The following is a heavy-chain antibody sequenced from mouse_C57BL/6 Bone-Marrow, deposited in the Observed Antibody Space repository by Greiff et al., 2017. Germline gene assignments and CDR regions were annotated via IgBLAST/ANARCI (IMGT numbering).Heavy chain of an antibody. Sequence: QVQLQQSGAELARPGASVKLSCKASGYTFTSYGISWVKQRTGKGLEWIGEIYPRSGNTYYNEKFKGKATLTADKSSSTAYMELRSLTSEVTAVYFCARGDYDSSYRYFDVWGTGTTVTVSS. V-gene: IGHV1-81*01. J-gene: IGHJ1*03. CDR1: GYTFTSYG. CDR2: IYPRSGNT. CDR3: ARGDYDSSYRYFDV. D-gene: IGHD1-1*01.